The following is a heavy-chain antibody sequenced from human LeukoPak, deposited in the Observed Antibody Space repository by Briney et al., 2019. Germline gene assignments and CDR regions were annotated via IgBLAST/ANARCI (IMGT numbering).Heavy chain of an antibody. CDR3: ARGLGKYYDFWSGYYRPGDYYYMDV. CDR2: INPNSGGT. CDR1: GYTFTGYY. Sequence: ASVKVSCKASGYTFTGYYMHWVRQAPGQGLEWMGWINPNSGGTNYAQKFQGRVTMTRDTSISTAYMELSRLRSDDTAVYYCARGLGKYYDFWSGYYRPGDYYYMDVWGKGTTVTVSS. V-gene: IGHV1-2*02. D-gene: IGHD3-3*01. J-gene: IGHJ6*03.